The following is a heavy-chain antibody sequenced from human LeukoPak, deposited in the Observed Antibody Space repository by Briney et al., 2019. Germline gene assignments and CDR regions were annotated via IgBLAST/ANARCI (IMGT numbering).Heavy chain of an antibody. V-gene: IGHV3-7*01. D-gene: IGHD3-9*01. CDR2: INQDGSEK. CDR3: ARDRRGVLRYFDWVFYGMDV. J-gene: IGHJ6*02. Sequence: GGSLRLACAASGFTFSSYWMSGVRHAPGMGLEWVANINQDGSEKYYVDSVKGRFTISRDTAKNTLYLQMNSLRAENTAVYYCARDRRGVLRYFDWVFYGMDVWGQGTTVTVSS. CDR1: GFTFSSYW.